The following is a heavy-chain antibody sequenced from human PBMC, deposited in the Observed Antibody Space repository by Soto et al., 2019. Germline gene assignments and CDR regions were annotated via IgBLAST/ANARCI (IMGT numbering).Heavy chain of an antibody. CDR3: ARVAHQSLDY. CDR1: GYTFTSYD. V-gene: IGHV1-46*01. D-gene: IGHD5-12*01. CDR2: INPSDGGT. J-gene: IGHJ4*02. Sequence: ASVKVSCKASGYTFTSYDINWVRQATGQGLEWLGIINPSDGGTGYAQKFQGRVTMTRDTSTSTVYMDMSSLRSEDTAVYYCARVAHQSLDYWGLGTLVTVSS.